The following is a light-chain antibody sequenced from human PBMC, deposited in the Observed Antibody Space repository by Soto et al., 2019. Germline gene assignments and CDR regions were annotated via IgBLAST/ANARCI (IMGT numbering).Light chain of an antibody. J-gene: IGLJ1*01. Sequence: QSVLPQPASVSGSPGQSITISCTGTSSDVGGYNYVSWYQQHPGKAPKLMIYEVSNRPSGVSNRFSGSKSGNTASLTISGLQAEDEADDYCSSYTSSSTLGYVFGTGTKLTVL. CDR2: EVS. V-gene: IGLV2-14*01. CDR3: SSYTSSSTLGYV. CDR1: SSDVGGYNY.